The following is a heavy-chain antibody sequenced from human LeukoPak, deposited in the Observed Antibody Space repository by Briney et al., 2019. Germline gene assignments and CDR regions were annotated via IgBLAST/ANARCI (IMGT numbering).Heavy chain of an antibody. CDR2: IYTSGST. CDR3: ATKGERDTWIQLWFRNYYYMDV. CDR1: GGSISSYY. D-gene: IGHD5-18*01. Sequence: SETLSLTCTVSGGSISSYYWSWLRQPAGKGLEWIGRIYTSGSTNYNPSLKSRVTMSVDTSKNQFSLKLSSVTAADTAVYYCATKGERDTWIQLWFRNYYYMDVWGKGTTVTVSS. V-gene: IGHV4-4*07. J-gene: IGHJ6*03.